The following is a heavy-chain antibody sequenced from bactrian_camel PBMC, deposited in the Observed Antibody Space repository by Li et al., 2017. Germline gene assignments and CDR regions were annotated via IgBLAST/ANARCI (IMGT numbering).Heavy chain of an antibody. CDR3: AATDGWQGWALQASRYTY. CDR1: GYTIRSYC. J-gene: IGHJ4*01. Sequence: QLVESGGGSVQAGGSLRVSCATSGYTIRSYCMAWFRQAPGKEREGVASLYTGGGRTSYADSVKGRFTISPGNAKNTLYLQMNSLKPEDTAMYYCAATDGWQGWALQASRYTYWGRGTQVTVS. V-gene: IGHV3S28*01. CDR2: LYTGGGRT. D-gene: IGHD3*01.